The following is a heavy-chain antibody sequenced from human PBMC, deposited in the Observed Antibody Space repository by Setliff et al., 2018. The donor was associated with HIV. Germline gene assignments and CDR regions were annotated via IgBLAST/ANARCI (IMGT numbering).Heavy chain of an antibody. D-gene: IGHD2-2*01. J-gene: IGHJ5*02. CDR2: IYTSGST. Sequence: SETLSLTCTVSGGSISSGSYYWSWIRQPAGKGLEWIGRIYTSGSTNYNPSLKSRVTISVDTSKNQFSLKLSSVTAADTAVYYCVRHVGKFCSDASCYGVGWFDHWGQGALVTVSS. CDR3: VRHVGKFCSDASCYGVGWFDH. V-gene: IGHV4-61*02. CDR1: GGSISSGSYY.